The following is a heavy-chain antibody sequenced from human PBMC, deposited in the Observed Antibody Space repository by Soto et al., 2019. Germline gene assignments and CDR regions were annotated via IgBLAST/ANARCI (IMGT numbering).Heavy chain of an antibody. Sequence: DVQLVESGGGLVQPGESLRLSCAASGLTFRSYWMHWVRQAPGKGLVWVSRINTDGSVAMYVDSVKGRFTISRDNAKNTLYLHMNSLRAEDTAVYYCVRDMQLWRLDSGGQGTLVTVSS. D-gene: IGHD2-21*01. V-gene: IGHV3-74*03. CDR2: INTDGSVA. CDR1: GLTFRSYW. CDR3: VRDMQLWRLDS. J-gene: IGHJ4*02.